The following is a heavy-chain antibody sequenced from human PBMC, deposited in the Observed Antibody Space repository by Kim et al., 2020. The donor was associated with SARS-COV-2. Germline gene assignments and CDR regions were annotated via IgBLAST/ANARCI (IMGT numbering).Heavy chain of an antibody. Sequence: SETLSLTCAVYGGSFSGYYWSWTRQPPGKGLEWIGEINHSGSTNYNPSLKSRVTISVDTSKNQFSLKLSSVTAADTAVYYCARGLRVGAAASSLYAFDIWGQGTMVTVSS. D-gene: IGHD6-13*01. J-gene: IGHJ3*02. CDR2: INHSGST. CDR3: ARGLRVGAAASSLYAFDI. CDR1: GGSFSGYY. V-gene: IGHV4-34*01.